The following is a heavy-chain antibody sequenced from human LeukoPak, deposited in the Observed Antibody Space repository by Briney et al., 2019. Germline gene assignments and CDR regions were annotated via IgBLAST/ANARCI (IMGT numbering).Heavy chain of an antibody. V-gene: IGHV3-7*01. CDR2: IKEDGSEK. J-gene: IGHJ5*02. D-gene: IGHD5-24*01. CDR1: GFTFSNYW. Sequence: PGGSLRLSCAASGFTFSNYWMSWVRQAPGKGLEWVANIKEDGSEKYYADSVKGRFTISRDNAKNSLYLQTNSLRAEDTAVYYCARMAGLSWFDPWGQGTLVTVSS. CDR3: ARMAGLSWFDP.